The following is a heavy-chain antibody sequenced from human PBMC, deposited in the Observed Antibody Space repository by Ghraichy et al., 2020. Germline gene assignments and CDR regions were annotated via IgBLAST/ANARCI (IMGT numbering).Heavy chain of an antibody. CDR2: ISSSSSYI. Sequence: GGSLRLSCAASGFTFSSYSMNWVRQAPGKGLEWVSSISSSSSYIYYADSVKGRFTISRDNAKNSLYLQMNSLRAEDTAVYYCARDPDTSIAARHNWGQGTLVTVSS. J-gene: IGHJ4*02. D-gene: IGHD6-6*01. CDR1: GFTFSSYS. V-gene: IGHV3-21*01. CDR3: ARDPDTSIAARHN.